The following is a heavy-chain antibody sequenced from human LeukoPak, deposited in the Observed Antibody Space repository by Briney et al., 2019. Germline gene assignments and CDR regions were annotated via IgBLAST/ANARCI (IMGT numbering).Heavy chain of an antibody. J-gene: IGHJ4*02. Sequence: GGSLRLSCAASGFTFSNYGMHWVRQAPGKGLKWVAFIRYDAITQYYSDSVKGRFTISRDNSKNTLYLQMNSLRAGDTAIYYCAKDKLWGEDYFDYWGQGTLVTVSS. D-gene: IGHD3-16*01. CDR3: AKDKLWGEDYFDY. CDR1: GFTFSNYG. CDR2: IRYDAITQ. V-gene: IGHV3-30*02.